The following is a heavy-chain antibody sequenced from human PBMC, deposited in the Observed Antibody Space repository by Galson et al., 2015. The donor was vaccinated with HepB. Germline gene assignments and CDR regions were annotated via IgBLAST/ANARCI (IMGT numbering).Heavy chain of an antibody. J-gene: IGHJ4*02. Sequence: LRLSCAASGFTFSSYAMSWVRQAPGKGLEWVSAISGSGGSTYYADSVKGRFTISRDNSKNTLYLQMNSLRAEDTAVYYCAIVGVVPAAISIAVAGPFDYWGQGTLVTVSS. CDR2: ISGSGGST. V-gene: IGHV3-23*01. CDR3: AIVGVVPAAISIAVAGPFDY. CDR1: GFTFSSYA. D-gene: IGHD2-2*01.